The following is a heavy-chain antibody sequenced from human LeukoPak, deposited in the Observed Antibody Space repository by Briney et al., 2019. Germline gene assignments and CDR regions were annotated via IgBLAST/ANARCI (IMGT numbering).Heavy chain of an antibody. V-gene: IGHV3-21*06. CDR2: ITRSNYI. D-gene: IGHD6-6*01. Sequence: GGSLRLSCAASGFTFSSYSMNWVRQAPGKGLEWVSSITRSNYIYYADSVKGRFTISRDNAKNSLYLQMNSLRAEDTAVYYCARDQKGYSSSSRANYWGQGTLVTVSS. J-gene: IGHJ4*02. CDR1: GFTFSSYS. CDR3: ARDQKGYSSSSRANY.